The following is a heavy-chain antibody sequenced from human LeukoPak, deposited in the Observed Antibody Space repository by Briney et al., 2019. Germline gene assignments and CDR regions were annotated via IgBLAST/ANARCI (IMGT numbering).Heavy chain of an antibody. D-gene: IGHD6-13*01. V-gene: IGHV3-21*01. CDR2: ISSSSSYI. CDR1: GFTFSSYS. Sequence: SGGSLRLSCAASGFTFSSYSMNWVRQAPGKGLEWVSSISSSSSYIYYADSVKGRFTISRDNAKNSLYLQMNSLRAEDTAVYYCARDRIAAAGKPFDYWGQGTLVTVSS. J-gene: IGHJ4*02. CDR3: ARDRIAAAGKPFDY.